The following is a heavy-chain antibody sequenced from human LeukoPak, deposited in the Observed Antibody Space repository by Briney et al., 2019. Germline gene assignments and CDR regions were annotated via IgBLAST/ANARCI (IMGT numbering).Heavy chain of an antibody. V-gene: IGHV3-48*04. D-gene: IGHD3-10*01. J-gene: IGHJ4*02. CDR2: ISSSDSSR. CDR3: ARESFGEAPL. Sequence: PGRSLRLSCAASGFTFSSYGMHWVRQAPGKGLEWVSYISSSDSSRYYADSVKGRFTISRDNAKNSLYLQMNSLRAEDTAVYYCARESFGEAPLWGQGTLVTVSS. CDR1: GFTFSSYG.